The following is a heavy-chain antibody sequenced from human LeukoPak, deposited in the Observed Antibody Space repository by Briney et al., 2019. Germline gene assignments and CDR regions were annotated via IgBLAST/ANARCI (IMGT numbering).Heavy chain of an antibody. J-gene: IGHJ4*02. CDR2: MNPNSGNT. Sequence: ASVKVSCKASGYTFTGYYMHWVRQAPGQGLEWMGWMNPNSGNTGYAQKFQGRVTMTRNTSISTAYMELSSLRSEDTAVYYCAARITIFGADYWGQGTLVTVSS. D-gene: IGHD3-3*01. V-gene: IGHV1-8*02. CDR1: GYTFTGYY. CDR3: AARITIFGADY.